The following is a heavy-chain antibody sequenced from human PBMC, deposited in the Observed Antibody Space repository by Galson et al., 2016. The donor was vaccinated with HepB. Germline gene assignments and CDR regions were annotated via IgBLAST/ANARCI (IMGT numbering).Heavy chain of an antibody. CDR3: AKQFLLGG. CDR1: GFAFRIHA. Sequence: SLRLSCAASGFAFRIHAMNWVRRAPGKGLEWVSSINENDGGTAYADSVKGRFTISRDDSRDTVYLQMNSLRGEDTGVYYCAKQFLLGGWGQGTLVTVSS. J-gene: IGHJ4*02. CDR2: INENDGGT. D-gene: IGHD3-16*01. V-gene: IGHV3-23*01.